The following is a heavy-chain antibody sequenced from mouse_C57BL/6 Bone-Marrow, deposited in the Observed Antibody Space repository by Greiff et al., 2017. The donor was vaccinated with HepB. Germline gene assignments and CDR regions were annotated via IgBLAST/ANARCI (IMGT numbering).Heavy chain of an antibody. CDR3: ARHSLYYYGSSYPFDY. D-gene: IGHD1-1*01. CDR2: ISNGGGST. Sequence: DVKLVESGGGLVQPGGSLKLSCAASGFTFSDYYMYWVRQTPEKRLEWVAYISNGGGSTYYPDTVKGRFTISRDNAKNTLYLQMSRLKSEDTAMYYCARHSLYYYGSSYPFDYWGQGTTLTVSS. CDR1: GFTFSDYY. J-gene: IGHJ2*01. V-gene: IGHV5-12*01.